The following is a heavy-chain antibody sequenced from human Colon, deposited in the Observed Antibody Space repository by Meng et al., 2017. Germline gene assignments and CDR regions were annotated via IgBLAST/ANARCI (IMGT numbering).Heavy chain of an antibody. CDR2: IHSSGNT. CDR1: GGSINSADYY. Sequence: QVQLQESGPGVVKPSHTLSLTCTISGGSINSADYYWNWIRQSPGKGLEWLGYIHSSGNTSYTPSLKSRLTMSLDTSKNQFSLRLTCVTAADTAVYYCARNPVIPDARTFDFWGQGALVTVSS. J-gene: IGHJ4*02. D-gene: IGHD2-2*01. V-gene: IGHV4-30-4*01. CDR3: ARNPVIPDARTFDF.